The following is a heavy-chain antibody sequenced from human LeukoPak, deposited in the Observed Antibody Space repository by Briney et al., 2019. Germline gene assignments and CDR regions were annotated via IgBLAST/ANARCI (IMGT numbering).Heavy chain of an antibody. CDR3: ARDSELHY. V-gene: IGHV1-69*04. J-gene: IGHJ4*02. Sequence: SVEVSCKASGGTFSSYAISWVRQAPGQVLEWMGRIIPNFGIANYAQKFQGRVTITADKSTSTAYMELSSLRSEDTAVYYCARDSELHYWGQGTLVTVSS. CDR2: IIPNFGIA. D-gene: IGHD1-7*01. CDR1: GGTFSSYA.